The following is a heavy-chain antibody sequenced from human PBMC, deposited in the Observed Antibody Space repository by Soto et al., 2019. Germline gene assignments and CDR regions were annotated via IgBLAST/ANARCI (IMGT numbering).Heavy chain of an antibody. CDR3: ARNLLRYFDWLGNYGMDV. J-gene: IGHJ6*02. CDR2: ISAYNGNT. Sequence: GASVKVSCKASGYTFTSYGISWVRQAPGQGLEWMGWISAYNGNTNYAQKLQGRVTMTTDTSTSTAYMELRSLRSDDTAVYYCARNLLRYFDWLGNYGMDVWGQGTTVTVSS. CDR1: GYTFTSYG. D-gene: IGHD3-9*01. V-gene: IGHV1-18*04.